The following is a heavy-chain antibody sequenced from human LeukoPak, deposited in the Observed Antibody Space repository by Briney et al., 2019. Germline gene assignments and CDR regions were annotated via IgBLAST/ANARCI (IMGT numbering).Heavy chain of an antibody. CDR2: MSYSGST. CDR1: GGSISSYY. J-gene: IGHJ4*02. V-gene: IGHV4-59*01. Sequence: SETLSLTCSVSGGSISSYYWSWIRQPPGKGLEWIGYMSYSGSTNYNPSLKSRVTTSVDTSKNQFSLKLSSVTAADTAVYYCAREAIFGVVIIDYWGQGTLVTVSS. CDR3: AREAIFGVVIIDY. D-gene: IGHD3-3*01.